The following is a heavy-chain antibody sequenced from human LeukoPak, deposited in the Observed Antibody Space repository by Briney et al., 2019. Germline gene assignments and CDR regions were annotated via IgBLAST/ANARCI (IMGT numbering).Heavy chain of an antibody. V-gene: IGHV3-48*02. Sequence: GGSLRLSCAASGFTFSSYTMNWVRQAPGKGLEWVSYITSSSSGIYYPDSVKGRFTISRDNAKNSLYLQMNSLRDEDTAVYYCARGRGCSGGSCYNDYWGQGTLVTVSS. J-gene: IGHJ4*02. D-gene: IGHD2-15*01. CDR3: ARGRGCSGGSCYNDY. CDR1: GFTFSSYT. CDR2: ITSSSSGI.